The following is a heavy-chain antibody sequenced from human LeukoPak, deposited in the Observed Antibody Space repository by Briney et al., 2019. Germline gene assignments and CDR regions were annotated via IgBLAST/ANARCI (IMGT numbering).Heavy chain of an antibody. J-gene: IGHJ4*02. V-gene: IGHV4-34*01. Sequence: GSLRLSCAASGFTFSSFEMNWIRQPPGKGLEWVGEINHSGSTNYNPSLKSRVTISVDTSKNQFSLKLSSATAADTAVYYCARVRVYYDSSGYTYWGQGTLVTVSS. CDR2: INHSGST. D-gene: IGHD3-22*01. CDR1: GFTFSSFE. CDR3: ARVRVYYDSSGYTY.